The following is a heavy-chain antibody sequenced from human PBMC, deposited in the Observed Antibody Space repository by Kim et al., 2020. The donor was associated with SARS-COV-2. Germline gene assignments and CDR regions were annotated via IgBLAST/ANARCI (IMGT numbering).Heavy chain of an antibody. J-gene: IGHJ6*03. D-gene: IGHD7-27*01. CDR2: IIPILGIA. CDR3: ARSLWGKGIYYYYYMDV. V-gene: IGHV1-69*04. CDR1: GGTFSSYA. Sequence: SVKVSCKASGGTFSSYAISWVRQAPGQGLEWMGRIIPILGIANYAQKFQGRVTITADKSTSTAYMELSSLRSEDTAVYYCARSLWGKGIYYYYYMDVWGKGTTVTVSS.